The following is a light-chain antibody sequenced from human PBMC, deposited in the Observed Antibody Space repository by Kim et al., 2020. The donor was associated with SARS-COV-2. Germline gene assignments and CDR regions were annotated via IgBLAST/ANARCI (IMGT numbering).Light chain of an antibody. V-gene: IGLV3-9*01. CDR3: QVWDSGVV. CDR1: NIARRT. J-gene: IGLJ3*02. CDR2: RDR. Sequence: VALGRTATITCGGNNIARRTVRWYQQKPGQAPVLVIYRDRSRPSGIPERFSGSNSGNTATLTISRAQAGDEADYYCQVWDSGVVFGGGTQLTVL.